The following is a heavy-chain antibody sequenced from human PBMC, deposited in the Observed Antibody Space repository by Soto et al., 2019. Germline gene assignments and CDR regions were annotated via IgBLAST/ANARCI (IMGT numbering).Heavy chain of an antibody. CDR3: ARDQYSTGKSDY. J-gene: IGHJ4*02. CDR1: GGSISSGDYY. V-gene: IGHV4-30-4*01. D-gene: IGHD2-8*02. CDR2: IYYSGST. Sequence: SETLSLTCTVSGGSISSGDYYWSWIRQPPGKGLEWIGYIYYSGSTYYNPSLKSRVTMSVDMSKNQFALKMKSVTAADTAVYYCARDQYSTGKSDYWGQGILVTVSS.